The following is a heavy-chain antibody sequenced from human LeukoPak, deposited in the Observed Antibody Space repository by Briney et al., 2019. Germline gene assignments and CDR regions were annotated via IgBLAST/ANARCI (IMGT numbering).Heavy chain of an antibody. J-gene: IGHJ4*02. Sequence: GGSLRLSCVASGFTVSSNYMVWVRQAPGKVLEWVSIIYGGSSASYADSVKGRFSISRDNSKNTLYLQMNSLRGDDTAVYYCARLSSYGDFPDYWGQGTQVTVSS. D-gene: IGHD4-17*01. CDR3: ARLSSYGDFPDY. CDR1: GFTVSSNY. CDR2: IYGGSSA. V-gene: IGHV3-66*01.